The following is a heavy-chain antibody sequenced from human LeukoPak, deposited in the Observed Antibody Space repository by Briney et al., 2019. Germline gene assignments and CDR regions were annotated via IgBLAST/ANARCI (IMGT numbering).Heavy chain of an antibody. CDR2: ISSSSSYI. CDR3: ARDLYDFWSGYPPSYYMDV. D-gene: IGHD3-3*01. J-gene: IGHJ6*03. CDR1: GFTFSSCS. Sequence: PGGSLRLSCAASGFTFSSCSMNWVRQAPGKGLEWVSSISSSSSYIYYADSVKGRFTISRDNAKNSLYLQMNSLRAEDTAVYYCARDLYDFWSGYPPSYYMDVWGKGTTVTVSS. V-gene: IGHV3-21*01.